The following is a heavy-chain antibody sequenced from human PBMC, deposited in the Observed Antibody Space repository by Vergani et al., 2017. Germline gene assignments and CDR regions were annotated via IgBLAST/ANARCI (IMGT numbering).Heavy chain of an antibody. D-gene: IGHD3-10*01. V-gene: IGHV3-23*01. J-gene: IGHJ6*03. CDR1: GFTFSSYA. Sequence: EVQLLESGGGLVQPGGSLRLSCAASGFTFSSYAMSWVRQAPGKGLEWVSAISGSGGSTSYADSVKGRFTISRDNAKTTLYLQMKIRRAEDTAVYYCAKFGGVRGVGPWYYYYYMDVWGKGTTVTVSS. CDR2: ISGSGGST. CDR3: AKFGGVRGVGPWYYYYYMDV.